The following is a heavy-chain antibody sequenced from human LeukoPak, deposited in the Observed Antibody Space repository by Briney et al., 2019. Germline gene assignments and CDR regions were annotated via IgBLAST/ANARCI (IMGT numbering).Heavy chain of an antibody. CDR3: ARSREGSSSWPDAFDI. D-gene: IGHD6-13*01. CDR1: GFTFSSYS. CDR2: ISSSSSYI. J-gene: IGHJ3*02. V-gene: IGHV3-21*01. Sequence: GGSLRLSCAASGFTFSSYSMNWIRQAPGKGLEWVSSISSSSSYIYYADSVKGRFTISRDNAKNSLYLQMNSLRAEDTGVYYCARSREGSSSWPDAFDIWGQGTMVTVSS.